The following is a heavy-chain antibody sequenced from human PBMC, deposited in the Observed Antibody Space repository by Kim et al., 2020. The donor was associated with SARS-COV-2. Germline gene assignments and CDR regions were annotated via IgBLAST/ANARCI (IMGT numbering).Heavy chain of an antibody. D-gene: IGHD2-21*01. J-gene: IGHJ6*04. CDR3: ARVRGGGAGASYGMDV. Sequence: SGKGRFTISRDHSTNFLYLQMNSLRTEDTALYYCARVRGGGAGASYGMDVWGKGTTVTVSA. V-gene: IGHV3-20*03.